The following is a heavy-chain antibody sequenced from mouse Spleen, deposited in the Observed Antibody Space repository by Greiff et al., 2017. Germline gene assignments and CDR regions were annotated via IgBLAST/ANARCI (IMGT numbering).Heavy chain of an antibody. D-gene: IGHD1-2*01. CDR3: ARDTISYYYAMDY. CDR1: GFNIKDTY. Sequence: EVQLQESGAELVKPGASVKLSCTASGFNIKDTYMHWVKQRPEQGLEWIGRIDPANGNTKYDPKFQGKATITADTSSNTAYLQLSSLTSEDTAVYYCARDTISYYYAMDYWGQGTSVTVSS. CDR2: IDPANGNT. J-gene: IGHJ4*01. V-gene: IGHV14-3*02.